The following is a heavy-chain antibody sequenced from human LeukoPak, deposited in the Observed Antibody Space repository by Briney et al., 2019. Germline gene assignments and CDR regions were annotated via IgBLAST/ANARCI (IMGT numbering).Heavy chain of an antibody. D-gene: IGHD1-26*01. CDR3: TRSGRGGAFGI. CDR2: FYSDGSRT. CDR1: GFTLSSNW. J-gene: IGHJ3*02. V-gene: IGHV3-74*01. Sequence: GGSLRLSCAGSGFTLSSNWMHWVRQAPGKGLVWVSRFYSDGSRTNYADSVKGRFTISGDNAKNTHYLQMNSLRAEDTAVYYCTRSGRGGAFGIWGQGTMVTVSS.